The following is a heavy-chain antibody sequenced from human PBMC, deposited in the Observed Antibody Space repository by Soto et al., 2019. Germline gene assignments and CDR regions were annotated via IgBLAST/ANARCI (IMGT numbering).Heavy chain of an antibody. V-gene: IGHV4-59*08. CDR1: GGSISSYY. J-gene: IGHJ4*02. CDR3: ARLWGHYFDY. CDR2: IYYSGST. D-gene: IGHD7-27*01. Sequence: PSETLSLTCTVSGGSISSYYWSWIRQPQGKGLEWIGYIYYSGSTNYNPSLKSRVTISVDTSKNQFSLKLSSVTAADTAVYYCARLWGHYFDYWGQGTLVTVSS.